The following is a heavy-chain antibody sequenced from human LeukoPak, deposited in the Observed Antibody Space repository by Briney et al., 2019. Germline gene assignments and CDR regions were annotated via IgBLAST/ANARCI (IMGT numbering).Heavy chain of an antibody. J-gene: IGHJ4*02. CDR2: INSGGDYI. D-gene: IGHD3-9*01. V-gene: IGHV3-21*01. Sequence: GGSLRLSCAASGFTFNTFNMNWVRQAPGKGLEWVSSINSGGDYIYYADSVKGRFTTSRDNAKNSLSLQLNSLRVGDTAVYYCARGHYDVLAASYKWTPDYWGQGTLVTVSS. CDR3: ARGHYDVLAASYKWTPDY. CDR1: GFTFNTFN.